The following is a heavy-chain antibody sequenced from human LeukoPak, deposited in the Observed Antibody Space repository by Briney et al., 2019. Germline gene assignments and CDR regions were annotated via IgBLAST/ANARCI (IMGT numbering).Heavy chain of an antibody. Sequence: GGSLRLSCAASGFTFTNYWMHWVRQAPGMGLVWVSRLPPDELGIIYADSVKGRFTVSRDNAKNTVYLQMSNLRVDDTAMYYCVGTIASRGSEYWGQGALVTVSS. CDR3: VGTIASRGSEY. V-gene: IGHV3-74*01. CDR1: GFTFTNYW. D-gene: IGHD6-6*01. CDR2: LPPDELGI. J-gene: IGHJ4*02.